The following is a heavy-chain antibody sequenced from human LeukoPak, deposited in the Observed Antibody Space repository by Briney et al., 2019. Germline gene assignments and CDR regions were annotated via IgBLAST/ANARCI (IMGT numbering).Heavy chain of an antibody. CDR2: IYPGDSDT. D-gene: IGHD1-26*01. CDR3: ARQTISGSYFGSAFDI. V-gene: IGHV5-51*01. J-gene: IGHJ3*02. CDR1: GYIFTTYW. Sequence: GGSLEISWQGSGYIFTTYWIGWVRQLPGKGLEGMGIIYPGDSDTRYSPSFQGQVIISADKSISTAYLQWSSLKASDTAMYYCARQTISGSYFGSAFDIWGQGTMVTVSS.